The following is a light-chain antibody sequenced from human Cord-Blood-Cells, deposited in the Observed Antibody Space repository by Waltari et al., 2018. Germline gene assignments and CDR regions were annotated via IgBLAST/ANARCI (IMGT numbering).Light chain of an antibody. CDR1: QSVSSN. V-gene: IGKV3-15*01. J-gene: IGKJ1*01. Sequence: EIVMTQPPATLSVSPGERATLSCRASQSVSSNLAWYQQKPGQAPRLLIYGAYTRATGIPARFSGSGSGTEFTLTISSLQSEDFAVYYCQQYNNWPPWTFGQGTKVEIK. CDR2: GAY. CDR3: QQYNNWPPWT.